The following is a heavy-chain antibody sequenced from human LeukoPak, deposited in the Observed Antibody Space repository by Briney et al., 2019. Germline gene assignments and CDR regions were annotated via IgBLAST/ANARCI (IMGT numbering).Heavy chain of an antibody. CDR2: ISAYNGNT. D-gene: IGHD3-22*01. CDR3: ARVDYYDSSGYYPGGY. V-gene: IGHV1-18*01. CDR1: GYTFTSYG. Sequence: ASVKVSCKASGYTFTSYGISWVRQAPGQGLEWMGWISAYNGNTNYAQKLQDRVTMTTDTSTSTAYMELRSLRSDDTAVYYCARVDYYDSSGYYPGGYWGQGTLVTVSS. J-gene: IGHJ4*02.